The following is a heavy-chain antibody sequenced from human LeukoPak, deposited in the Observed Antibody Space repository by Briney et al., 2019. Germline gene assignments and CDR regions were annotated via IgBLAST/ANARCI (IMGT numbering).Heavy chain of an antibody. CDR3: ASVIAVADPFDY. CDR1: GFTFSSYW. V-gene: IGHV3-7*01. J-gene: IGHJ4*02. CDR2: IKQDGSEK. D-gene: IGHD6-19*01. Sequence: GGSLRLSCAASGFTFSSYWMSWVRQAPGKGLEWVANIKQDGSEKYYADSVKGRFTISRDNAKNSLYLQMNSLRAEDTAVYYCASVIAVADPFDYWGQGTLVTVSS.